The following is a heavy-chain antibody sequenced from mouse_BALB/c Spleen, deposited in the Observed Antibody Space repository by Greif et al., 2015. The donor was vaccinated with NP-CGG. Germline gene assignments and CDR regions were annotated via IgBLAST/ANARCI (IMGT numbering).Heavy chain of an antibody. CDR2: INPSTGYT. CDR1: GYTFTSYW. J-gene: IGHJ2*01. V-gene: IGHV1-7*01. Sequence: QVQLQQSGAELAKPGASVKMSCKASGYTFTSYWMHWVKQRPGQGLEWIGYINPSTGYTEYSQKFEDKATLTADKSSSTAYMQLSSLTSEDSAVYYCARRVYYFDYWGQGTTLTVSS. CDR3: ARRVYYFDY.